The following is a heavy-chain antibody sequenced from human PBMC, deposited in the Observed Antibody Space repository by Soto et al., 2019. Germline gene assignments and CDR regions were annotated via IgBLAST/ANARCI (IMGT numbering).Heavy chain of an antibody. Sequence: GGSLRLSCAASGFTFNTYSMNWVRQAPGKGLEWVSSISSTSSYIYYADSVRGRFTISRDNAGNSLYLQMSSLRAEDTAVYYCARDSSLFCFCSTCYLQDAFVIRGPGIMV. CDR1: GFTFNTYS. CDR2: ISSTSSYI. V-gene: IGHV3-21*01. CDR3: ARDSSLFCFCSTCYLQDAFVI. J-gene: IGHJ3*02. D-gene: IGHD2-2*01.